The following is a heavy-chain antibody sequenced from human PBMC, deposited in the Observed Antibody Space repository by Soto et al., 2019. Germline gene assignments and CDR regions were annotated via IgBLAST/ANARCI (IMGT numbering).Heavy chain of an antibody. CDR1: GFTFSSYA. V-gene: IGHV3-23*01. J-gene: IGHJ4*02. Sequence: EVQLLESGGGLVQPGGSLRLSCAASGFTFSSYAMSWVRQAPGKGLEWVSAISGSGGSTYYADSVKGRFTISRDNSKNTRYLQMNSLRAEDTAVYYCAKGGRVSVAGTADFDYWGQGTLVTVSS. D-gene: IGHD6-19*01. CDR2: ISGSGGST. CDR3: AKGGRVSVAGTADFDY.